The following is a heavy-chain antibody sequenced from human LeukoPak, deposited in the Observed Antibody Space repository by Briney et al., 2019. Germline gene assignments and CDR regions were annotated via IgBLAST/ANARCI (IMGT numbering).Heavy chain of an antibody. D-gene: IGHD2-21*01. CDR3: ARSTIVVVIATPGAFDI. CDR1: GYSFTSYW. Sequence: PGESLKPSCKGSGYSFTSYWIGWVRQMPGKGLEWMGIIYPGDSDTIYSPSFQGQVTISADKSISTAYLQLSSLKASDTAMYYCARSTIVVVIATPGAFDIWGQGTMVTVSS. J-gene: IGHJ3*02. V-gene: IGHV5-51*03. CDR2: IYPGDSDT.